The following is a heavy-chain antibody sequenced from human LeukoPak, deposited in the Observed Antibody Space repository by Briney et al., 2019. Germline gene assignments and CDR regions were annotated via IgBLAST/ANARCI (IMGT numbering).Heavy chain of an antibody. CDR2: INIDGSNT. CDR3: ARGDYCSTSSCYTNFDD. Sequence: PGGSLRLSCAASGFTFGSYWIHWVRQAPGKGLVCVSRINIDGSNTPYADSVKGRFIISRDNAKNMVYLQMNRLRVEDTAVYYCARGDYCSTSSCYTNFDDWGQGTLVTVSS. J-gene: IGHJ4*02. CDR1: GFTFGSYW. D-gene: IGHD2-2*01. V-gene: IGHV3-74*01.